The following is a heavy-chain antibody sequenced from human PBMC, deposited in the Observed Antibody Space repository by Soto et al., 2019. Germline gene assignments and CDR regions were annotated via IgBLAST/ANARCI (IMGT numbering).Heavy chain of an antibody. J-gene: IGHJ6*02. CDR2: IKSKTDGGPK. CDR1: GFTFSNAW. V-gene: IGHV3-15*07. CDR3: TTVGYSYGTTYYYYYGMDV. D-gene: IGHD5-18*01. Sequence: GESLKISCAASGFTFSNAWMNWVRQAPGKGLEWVGRIKSKTDGGPKDYAAPVKGSFTISRDDSKNTLYLQMNSLKTEDTAVYYCTTVGYSYGTTYYYYYGMDVWGQGTTVTVSS.